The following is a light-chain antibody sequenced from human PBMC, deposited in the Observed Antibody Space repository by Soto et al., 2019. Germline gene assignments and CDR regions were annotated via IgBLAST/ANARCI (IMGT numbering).Light chain of an antibody. V-gene: IGLV2-14*01. CDR2: EVT. Sequence: QSVLTQPASVSGSPGQSITISCTGASSDVGGYNYVSWYQQHPGRAPKLMIYEVTNRPSGVSNRFSGSKSGNTASLTISGLQAEDEADYYCSSYIGSTTLRVFGGGTKLTVL. CDR1: SSDVGGYNY. CDR3: SSYIGSTTLRV. J-gene: IGLJ3*02.